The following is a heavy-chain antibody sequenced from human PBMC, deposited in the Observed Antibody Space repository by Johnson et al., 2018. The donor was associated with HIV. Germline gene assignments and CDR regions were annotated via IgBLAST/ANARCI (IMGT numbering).Heavy chain of an antibody. V-gene: IGHV3-33*05. CDR3: AKDRTNWGYDAFDI. D-gene: IGHD3-16*01. CDR1: GFTFSNFA. CDR2: ISSDGSNK. Sequence: QVQLVESGGGVVQPGRSLRLSCAASGFTFSNFAMGWVRQAPGKGLEWVAFISSDGSNKYYADSVKGRFTIFRDNSENTLFLQMNRLRAEDTAVYYCAKDRTNWGYDAFDIWGQGTMVTVSS. J-gene: IGHJ3*02.